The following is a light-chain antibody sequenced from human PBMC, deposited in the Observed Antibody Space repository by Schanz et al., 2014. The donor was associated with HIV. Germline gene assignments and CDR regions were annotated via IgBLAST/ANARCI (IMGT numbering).Light chain of an antibody. CDR2: DVS. CDR1: SSDVGGYKY. CDR3: GSYTFASTPYV. J-gene: IGLJ1*01. Sequence: QSALTQPASVSGSPGQSITISCTGTSSDVGGYKYVSWYQQHPGKAPKLMIYDVSNRPSGVSNRFSGSKSGNTASLTISGLQAEDEADYYCGSYTFASTPYVFGSGTKLTVL. V-gene: IGLV2-14*03.